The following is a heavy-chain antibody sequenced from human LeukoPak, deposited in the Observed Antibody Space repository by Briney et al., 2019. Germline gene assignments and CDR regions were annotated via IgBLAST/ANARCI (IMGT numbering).Heavy chain of an antibody. CDR1: GFTFSASA. D-gene: IGHD4/OR15-4a*01. Sequence: GGXLRLSCSASGFTFSASAMHWVRQAPGKGPQFVSAITSDGRSTYYADSVRGRFTISRDNSENTLYLQMSSVRPEDTAVYYCVRDLTWGQGTLVTVSS. CDR3: VRDLT. V-gene: IGHV3-64D*06. CDR2: ITSDGRST. J-gene: IGHJ4*02.